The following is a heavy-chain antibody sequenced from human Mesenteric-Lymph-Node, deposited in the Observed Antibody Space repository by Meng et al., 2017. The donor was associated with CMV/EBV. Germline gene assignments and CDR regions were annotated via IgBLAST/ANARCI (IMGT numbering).Heavy chain of an antibody. V-gene: IGHV3-23*03. CDR2: IYSGGSST. Sequence: GESLKISCAASGFTFSDYAMNWVRQAPGRGLEWVSLIYSGGSSTYYADSVKGRFIISRDDSKNTLNLQMNSLKTEDTAVYYCTTNHSGSYDYWGQGTLVTVSS. CDR3: TTNHSGSYDY. J-gene: IGHJ4*02. CDR1: GFTFSDYA. D-gene: IGHD1-26*01.